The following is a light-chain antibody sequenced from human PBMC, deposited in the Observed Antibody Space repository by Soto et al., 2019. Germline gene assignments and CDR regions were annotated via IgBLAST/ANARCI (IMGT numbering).Light chain of an antibody. CDR1: QSVSTN. CDR3: QEYNSWPPRT. Sequence: EIVMTQSPATLSVSPGARATLSCRASQSVSTNLAWYQQKPGQAPRLLIFGASTRATGIPARFSGSGSGTEFTLTISSLQSEDFAVYYCQEYNSWPPRTFGQGTK. J-gene: IGKJ1*01. V-gene: IGKV3-15*01. CDR2: GAS.